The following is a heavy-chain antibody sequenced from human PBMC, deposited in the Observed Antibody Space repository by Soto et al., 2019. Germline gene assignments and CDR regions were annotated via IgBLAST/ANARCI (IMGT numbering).Heavy chain of an antibody. Sequence: EVQLLESGGGLVQPGGSLRLSCAASGFTFSSYAMNWVRQAPGKGLEWVSVISVSGDSTYYADSVKGRFTISRDNSKNTLYLQMNSLRAEDTAVYYCAKRGSGSYFDYWGQGTLVTVSS. J-gene: IGHJ4*02. D-gene: IGHD1-26*01. V-gene: IGHV3-23*01. CDR2: ISVSGDST. CDR1: GFTFSSYA. CDR3: AKRGSGSYFDY.